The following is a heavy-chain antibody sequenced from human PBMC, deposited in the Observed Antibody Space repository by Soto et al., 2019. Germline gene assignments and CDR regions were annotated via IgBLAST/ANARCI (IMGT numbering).Heavy chain of an antibody. Sequence: ASVKVSCKVSGYTLTELSMHWVRQAPGKGLEWMGGISADNGDTNYAQKLQGRVTMTTDTSTSTAYMELRSLRSDDTAVYYCARGSSNDYWGQGTLVTVSS. V-gene: IGHV1-24*01. CDR2: ISADNGDT. CDR1: GYTLTELS. J-gene: IGHJ4*02. CDR3: ARGSSNDY.